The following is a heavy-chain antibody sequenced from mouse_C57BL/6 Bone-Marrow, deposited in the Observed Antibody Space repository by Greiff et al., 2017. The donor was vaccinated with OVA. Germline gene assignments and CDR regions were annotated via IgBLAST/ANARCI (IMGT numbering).Heavy chain of an antibody. D-gene: IGHD1-1*01. V-gene: IGHV1-59*01. CDR2: IDPSDSYT. CDR3: ARSQFEGTTVAPYAMDY. CDR1: GYTFTSYW. J-gene: IGHJ4*01. Sequence: QVQLQQPGAELVRPGTSVKLSCKASGYTFTSYWMHWVKQRPGQGLEWIGVIDPSDSYTNYNQKFKGKATLTVDTSSSTAYMQLSSLTSEDSAVYYCARSQFEGTTVAPYAMDYWGQGTSVTVSS.